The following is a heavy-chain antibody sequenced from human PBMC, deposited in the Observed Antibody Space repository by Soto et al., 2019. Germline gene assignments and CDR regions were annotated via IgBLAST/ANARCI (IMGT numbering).Heavy chain of an antibody. Sequence: QLQLQESGPGLVKPSETLSLTCTVSGGSISSSSYYWGWIRQPPGKGLEWIGSIYYSGSTYYNPSLKSRVTISVDTSKNQFSLKLSSVTAADTAVYYCARSPFSIAAAGTRRWFDPWGQGTLVTVSS. CDR2: IYYSGST. CDR1: GGSISSSSYY. J-gene: IGHJ5*02. V-gene: IGHV4-39*01. D-gene: IGHD6-13*01. CDR3: ARSPFSIAAAGTRRWFDP.